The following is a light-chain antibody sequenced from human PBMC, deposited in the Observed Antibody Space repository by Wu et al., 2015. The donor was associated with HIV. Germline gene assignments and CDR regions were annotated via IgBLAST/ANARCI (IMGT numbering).Light chain of an antibody. CDR1: QGISNF. Sequence: IQMTQSPSSLSASVGDRVTITCRASQGISNFLAWYQQKPGKPPKVLIYEASTLQSGVPSRFSGGGSGTEFTLTISSMQSEDFAVYYCQQYNNLANFGGGTKVEIK. J-gene: IGKJ4*01. CDR2: EAS. CDR3: QQYNNLAN. V-gene: IGKV1D-13*01.